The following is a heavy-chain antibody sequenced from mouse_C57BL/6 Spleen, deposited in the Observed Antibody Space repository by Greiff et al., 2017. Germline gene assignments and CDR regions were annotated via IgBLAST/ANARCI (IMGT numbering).Heavy chain of an antibody. Sequence: VQLQQPGTELVKPGASVKLSCKASGYTFTSYWMHWVKQRPGQGLEWIGNINPSNGGTNYNEKFKSKATLTVDKSSSTAYMQLSSLTSEDSAVYYYGRKSNGDQEWYLDDWGTGTTGTVSS. CDR3: GRKSNGDQEWYLDD. CDR1: GYTFTSYW. J-gene: IGHJ1*03. CDR2: INPSNGGT. V-gene: IGHV1-53*01. D-gene: IGHD4-1*01.